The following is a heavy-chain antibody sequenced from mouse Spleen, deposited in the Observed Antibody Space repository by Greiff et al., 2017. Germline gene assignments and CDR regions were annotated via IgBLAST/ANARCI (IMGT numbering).Heavy chain of an antibody. V-gene: IGHV1-4*01. J-gene: IGHJ2*01. D-gene: IGHD1-1*02. CDR3: ARERDGDYLDY. CDR2: INPSSGYT. Sequence: QVQLKESGAELARPGASVKMSCKASGYTFTSYTMHWVKQRPGQGLEWIGYINPSSGYTKYNQKFKDKATLTADKSSSTAYMQLSSLTSEDSAVYYCARERDGDYLDYWGQGTTLTVSS. CDR1: GYTFTSYT.